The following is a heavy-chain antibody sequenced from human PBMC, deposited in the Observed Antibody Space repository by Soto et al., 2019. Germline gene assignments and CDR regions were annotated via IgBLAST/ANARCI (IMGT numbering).Heavy chain of an antibody. Sequence: QVQLVEAGGGVAQPGRSLRLSCTVSGFTFSGHAMQWVRQAPGKGLEWVTQIWYDGSNKYYAESVKGGFTISRDNSKNTLYLQMNSLRVEDTAVYYCARDGQGLAPYALDVWGQGTSVTVSS. V-gene: IGHV3-33*01. CDR2: IWYDGSNK. CDR1: GFTFSGHA. D-gene: IGHD6-19*01. CDR3: ARDGQGLAPYALDV. J-gene: IGHJ6*02.